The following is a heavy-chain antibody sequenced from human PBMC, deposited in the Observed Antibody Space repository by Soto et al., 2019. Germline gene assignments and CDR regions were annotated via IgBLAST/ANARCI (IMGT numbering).Heavy chain of an antibody. J-gene: IGHJ6*02. CDR2: IIPIFGTA. V-gene: IGHV1-69*13. CDR1: GGTFSSYA. Sequence: GASVKVSCKASGGTFSSYAISWVRQAPGQGLEWMGGIIPIFGTANYAQKFQGRVTITADESTSTAYMELSSLRSEDTAVYYCARAFLELSMTGMDVWGRGTTVTVSS. D-gene: IGHD1-7*01. CDR3: ARAFLELSMTGMDV.